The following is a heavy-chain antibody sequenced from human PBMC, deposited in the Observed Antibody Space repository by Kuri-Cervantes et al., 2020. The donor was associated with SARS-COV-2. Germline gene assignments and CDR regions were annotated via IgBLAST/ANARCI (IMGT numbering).Heavy chain of an antibody. Sequence: SETLSLTCAVYGGSFNDYYWGWTWIRQPPGKGLEWLGEINHSGTTKYTPSLKSRVSISVDTSKNQFSLELTSVSAADTAVYYCARLASEAYSYGTYYLDFWGQGTLVTVSS. J-gene: IGHJ4*02. CDR2: INHSGTT. V-gene: IGHV4-34*01. CDR3: ARLASEAYSYGTYYLDF. CDR1: GGSFNDYY. D-gene: IGHD5-18*01.